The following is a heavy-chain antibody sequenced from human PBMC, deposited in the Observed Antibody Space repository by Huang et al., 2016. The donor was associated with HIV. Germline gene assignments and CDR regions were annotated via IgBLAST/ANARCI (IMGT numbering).Heavy chain of an antibody. CDR2: INDSGNG. Sequence: QVQLQQWGAGVLKHSENVSLTCGVNGGSVSGYYGNWISQPPGKGLAWIGEINDSGNGNDNPSLKSRVSISVAATKNQVSLKLTSVTAADSAVYYCARVKWFQARSWNFDLWGRGTLVTVSS. J-gene: IGHJ2*01. CDR3: ARVKWFQARSWNFDL. D-gene: IGHD3-22*01. V-gene: IGHV4-34*02. CDR1: GGSVSGYY.